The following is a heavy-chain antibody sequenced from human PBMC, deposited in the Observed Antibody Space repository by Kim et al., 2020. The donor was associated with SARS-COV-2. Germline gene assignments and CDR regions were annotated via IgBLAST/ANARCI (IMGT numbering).Heavy chain of an antibody. CDR2: ISSSSSYI. CDR3: ARVGLSRRAAGDFPDY. V-gene: IGHV3-21*01. D-gene: IGHD4-17*01. Sequence: GGSLRLSCAASGFTFSSYSMNWVRQAPGKGLEWVSSISSSSSYIYYADSVKGRFTISRDNAKNSLYLQMNSLRAEDTAVYYCARVGLSRRAAGDFPDYWGQGTLVTVSS. J-gene: IGHJ4*02. CDR1: GFTFSSYS.